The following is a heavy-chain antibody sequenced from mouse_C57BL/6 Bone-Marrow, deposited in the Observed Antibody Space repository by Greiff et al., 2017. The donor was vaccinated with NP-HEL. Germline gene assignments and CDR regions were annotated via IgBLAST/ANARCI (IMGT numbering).Heavy chain of an antibody. CDR3: ASGCSTLYGYFYV. CDR2: IDPSDSYT. J-gene: IGHJ1*03. CDR1: GYTFTSYW. V-gene: IGHV1-50*01. Sequence: QVQLQQPGAELVKPGASVKLSCKASGYTFTSYWMQWVKQRPGQGLEWIGEIDPSDSYTNYNQKFKGKATLTVDTSSSTAYMQLSSLTSEDSAVYYCASGCSTLYGYFYVGGTGTATTVTS. D-gene: IGHD1-1*02.